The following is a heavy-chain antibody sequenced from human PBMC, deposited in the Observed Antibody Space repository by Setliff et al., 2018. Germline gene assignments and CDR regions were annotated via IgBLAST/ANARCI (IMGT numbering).Heavy chain of an antibody. CDR1: GASIRNFY. V-gene: IGHV4-4*07. Sequence: PSETLSLTCNVSGASIRNFYWTWIRQPAGKGLEWLGQIYTSWSINYNPSLKGRATLSIDASKRQFSLKLTSVTAADTAVYYCARMSGFQYMDVWGKGTTVTVSS. D-gene: IGHD3-3*01. J-gene: IGHJ6*03. CDR3: ARMSGFQYMDV. CDR2: IYTSWSI.